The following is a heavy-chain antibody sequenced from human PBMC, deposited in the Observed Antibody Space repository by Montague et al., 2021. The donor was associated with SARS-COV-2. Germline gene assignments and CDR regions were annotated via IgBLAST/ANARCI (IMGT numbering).Heavy chain of an antibody. J-gene: IGHJ6*02. CDR3: ARKNSMDV. V-gene: IGHV3-7*03. Sequence: YLSLSFSVPGFTFSDYWMNWVRQAPGKGLEWVANIKGDGSQKYSVDSVKGRFTISRDNAKNSLYLQMNSLRVEDTAVYYCARKNSMDVWGQGTTVIVSS. CDR2: IKGDGSQK. CDR1: GFTFSDYW.